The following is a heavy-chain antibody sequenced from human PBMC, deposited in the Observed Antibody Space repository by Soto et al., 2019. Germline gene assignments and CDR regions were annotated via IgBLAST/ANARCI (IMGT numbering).Heavy chain of an antibody. CDR2: ISGSGGST. J-gene: IGHJ4*02. CDR1: GFTFSSYA. D-gene: IGHD2-8*01. V-gene: IGHV3-23*01. Sequence: GGSLRLSCAASGFTFSSYAMSWVRQAPGKGLEWVSAISGSGGSTYYADSVKGRFTISRDNSKNTLYLQMNSLRAEDTAVYYCAKGRYCTNGVCYRNYWGQGTLVTVSS. CDR3: AKGRYCTNGVCYRNY.